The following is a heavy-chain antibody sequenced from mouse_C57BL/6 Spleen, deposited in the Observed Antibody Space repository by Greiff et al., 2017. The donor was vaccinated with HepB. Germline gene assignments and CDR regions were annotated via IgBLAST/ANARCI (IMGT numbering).Heavy chain of an antibody. D-gene: IGHD4-1*01. CDR3: TRGVLGPFAY. Sequence: QVQLQQSGAELVRPGASVTLSCKASGYTFTDYEMHWVKQTPVHGLEWIGAIDPETGGTAYNQKFKGKAILTADKSSSTAYMELRSLTSEDSAVYYCTRGVLGPFAYWGQGTLVTVSA. CDR2: IDPETGGT. V-gene: IGHV1-15*01. CDR1: GYTFTDYE. J-gene: IGHJ3*01.